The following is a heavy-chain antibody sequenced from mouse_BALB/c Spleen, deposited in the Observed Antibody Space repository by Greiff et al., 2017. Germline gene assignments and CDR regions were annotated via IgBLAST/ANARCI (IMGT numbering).Heavy chain of an antibody. CDR1: GFSFSSYA. D-gene: IGHD2-14*01. V-gene: IGHV5-6-5*01. CDR3: ARVMRDDVFDY. CDR2: ISSGGST. Sequence: EVQLVESGGGLVKPAGSLTLSCAASGFSFSSYAMSWVRQTPEKKLQWVASISSGGSTYYPDSWKGRFTISRDNARNILYLQMSSLRSEDTAMYYCARVMRDDVFDYWGQGTTLTVSS. J-gene: IGHJ2*01.